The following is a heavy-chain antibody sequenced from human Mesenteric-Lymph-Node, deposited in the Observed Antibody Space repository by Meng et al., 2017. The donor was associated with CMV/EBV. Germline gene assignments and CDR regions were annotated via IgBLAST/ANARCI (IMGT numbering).Heavy chain of an antibody. CDR1: GFTFSSYW. CDR2: INSDGSST. D-gene: IGHD1-26*01. J-gene: IGHJ2*01. V-gene: IGHV3-74*01. Sequence: GGSLRLSCAASGFTFSSYWMHWVRQAPGKGLVWVSRINSDGSSTNYADSVKGRFTISRDNAKNSLYLQMNSLRAEDTAVYYCARCGGATLWYFDLWGRGTLVTVSS. CDR3: ARCGGATLWYFDL.